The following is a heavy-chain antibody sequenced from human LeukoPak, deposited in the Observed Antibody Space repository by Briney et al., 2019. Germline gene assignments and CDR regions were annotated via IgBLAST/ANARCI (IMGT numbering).Heavy chain of an antibody. V-gene: IGHV1-18*01. CDR2: ISDYNGKT. CDR1: GYTFTSYG. J-gene: IGHJ4*02. Sequence: ASVKVSCKASGYTFTSYGISWVRQAPGQGLEWMGWISDYNGKTNYEQKLQGRVTMTTDTSTSKAYMELRSLRSDDTAVYYCARDLGYCSSTSCLSYFDYWGQGTLVTVSS. CDR3: ARDLGYCSSTSCLSYFDY. D-gene: IGHD2-2*01.